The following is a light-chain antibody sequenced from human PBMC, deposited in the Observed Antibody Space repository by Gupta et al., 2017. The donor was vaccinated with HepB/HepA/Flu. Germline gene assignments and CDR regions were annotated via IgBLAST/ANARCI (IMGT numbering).Light chain of an antibody. J-gene: IGLJ2*01. CDR2: EVI. V-gene: IGLV2-8*01. CDR3: SSYAGSNSVV. Sequence: QSALTQPPSASRSPGQSVTISCTGTSSDVGAYNCVSWYQQHPGKAPKLMISEVIKRPSGVPDRFSGSKSGNTASLTVSGLQAEDEADYYCSSYAGSNSVVFGGGTKLTVL. CDR1: SSDVGAYNC.